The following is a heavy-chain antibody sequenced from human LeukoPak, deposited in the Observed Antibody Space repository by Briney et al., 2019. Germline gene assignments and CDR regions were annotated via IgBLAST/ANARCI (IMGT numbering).Heavy chain of an antibody. CDR2: ISYDGSNK. J-gene: IGHJ6*02. Sequence: GGSLRLSCAASGFTFSSYGMHWVRQAPGKGLEWVAVISYDGSNKYYADSVKGRFTISRDNSKNTLYLQMNSLRAEDTAVYYCAKEHDSSGYYYVPYYYYGMDVWGQGTTVTVSS. D-gene: IGHD3-22*01. CDR1: GFTFSSYG. V-gene: IGHV3-30*18. CDR3: AKEHDSSGYYYVPYYYYGMDV.